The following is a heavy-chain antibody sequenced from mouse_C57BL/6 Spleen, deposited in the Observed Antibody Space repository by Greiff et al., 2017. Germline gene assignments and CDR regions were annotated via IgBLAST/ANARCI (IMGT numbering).Heavy chain of an antibody. CDR3: ASSIYYYGSSPYYYAMDY. V-gene: IGHV5-4*03. J-gene: IGHJ4*01. CDR2: ISDGGSYT. D-gene: IGHD1-1*01. CDR1: GFTFSSYA. Sequence: EVKLVESGGGLVKPGGSLKLSCAASGFTFSSYAMSWVRQTPEKRLEWVATISDGGSYTYYPDNVKGRFTISRDNAKNNLYLQMSHLKSEDTAMYYCASSIYYYGSSPYYYAMDYWGQGTSVTVSS.